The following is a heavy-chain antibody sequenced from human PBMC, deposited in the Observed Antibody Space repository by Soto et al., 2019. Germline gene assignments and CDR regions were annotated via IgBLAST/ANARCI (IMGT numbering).Heavy chain of an antibody. D-gene: IGHD6-6*01. J-gene: IGHJ5*02. CDR3: ARKSSSSSWFDP. CDR1: GYTFSNYG. CDR2: ISGYNGNT. V-gene: IGHV1-18*01. Sequence: QVQLVQSGAEVKKPGASVKVSCKASGYTFSNYGISWVRQAPGQGLEWMGWISGYNGNTNYAQNLQGRVTMTADPSKRTAYMDPRSLRSDDTAVYFCARKSSSSSWFDPLGQGTLVTVSS.